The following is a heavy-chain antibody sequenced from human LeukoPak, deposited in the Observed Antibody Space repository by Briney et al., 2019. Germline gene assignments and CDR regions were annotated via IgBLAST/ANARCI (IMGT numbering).Heavy chain of an antibody. D-gene: IGHD3-9*01. CDR2: IKSKTDGGTT. J-gene: IGHJ4*02. V-gene: IGHV3-15*01. CDR1: GFTFSNAW. CDR3: TTEGYDILTGLYYFDY. Sequence: GGSLRLSCAASGFTFSNAWISWVRQAPGKGLEWVGRIKSKTDGGTTDYAAPVKGRFTISRDDSKNTLYLQMNSLKAEDTAVYYCTTEGYDILTGLYYFDYWGQGTLVTVSS.